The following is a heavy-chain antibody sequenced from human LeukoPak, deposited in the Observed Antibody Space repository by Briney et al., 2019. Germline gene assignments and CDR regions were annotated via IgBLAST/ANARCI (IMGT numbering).Heavy chain of an antibody. J-gene: IGHJ5*02. D-gene: IGHD6-13*01. V-gene: IGHV4-59*08. Sequence: YYSGSTNYNPSLKSRVTISVDTSKNQFSLKLSSVTAADTAVYYCAGGIAAAGRKGYWFDPWGQGTLVTVSS. CDR2: YYSGST. CDR3: AGGIAAAGRKGYWFDP.